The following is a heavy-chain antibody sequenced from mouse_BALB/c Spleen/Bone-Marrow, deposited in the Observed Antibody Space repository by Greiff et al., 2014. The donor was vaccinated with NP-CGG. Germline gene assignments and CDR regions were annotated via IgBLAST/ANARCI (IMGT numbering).Heavy chain of an antibody. CDR1: GFTFSSYG. D-gene: IGHD2-4*01. CDR2: ISSGGGYT. Sequence: EVKVVESGGDLVKPGGSLKLSCAASGFTFSSYGMSWVRQAPDKRLEWVATISSGGGYTYYPDSVKGRFTISRDNAKNTLYLQMSSLKSEDTAMYYCERQGNDYAAWFAYWGQGTLVTVSA. J-gene: IGHJ3*01. V-gene: IGHV5-6*01. CDR3: ERQGNDYAAWFAY.